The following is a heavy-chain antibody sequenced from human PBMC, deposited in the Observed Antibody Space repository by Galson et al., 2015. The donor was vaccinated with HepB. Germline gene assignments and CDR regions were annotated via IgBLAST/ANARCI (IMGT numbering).Heavy chain of an antibody. J-gene: IGHJ4*02. CDR3: ARDGDCNSTSCYDH. Sequence: SLRLSCAASGLSVSSNYMSWVRQAPGKGLEWVSMIYSGGNSYYADSVKGRFTISRDRSKNTVFLQMNSLRAEDTAVYYCARDGDCNSTSCYDHWGQGTLVTVSS. CDR2: IYSGGNS. D-gene: IGHD2-2*01. CDR1: GLSVSSNY. V-gene: IGHV3-53*01.